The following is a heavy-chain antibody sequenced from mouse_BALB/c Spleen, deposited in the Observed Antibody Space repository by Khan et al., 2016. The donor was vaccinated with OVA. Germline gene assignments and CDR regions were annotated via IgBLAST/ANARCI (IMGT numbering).Heavy chain of an antibody. CDR3: VRSGYGSFAF. Sequence: VQLQQPGPEVVKPGASVKISCKASGYTFTDYNMDWVKQRHGKSLEWIGYFYPNSGGSGYNQKFKTKATLTVAISYRNAYMDLRSLTSEDAAVYYCVRSGYGSFAFWGQGTLVTVSA. D-gene: IGHD1-2*01. V-gene: IGHV1S29*02. CDR2: FYPNSGGS. J-gene: IGHJ3*01. CDR1: GYTFTDYN.